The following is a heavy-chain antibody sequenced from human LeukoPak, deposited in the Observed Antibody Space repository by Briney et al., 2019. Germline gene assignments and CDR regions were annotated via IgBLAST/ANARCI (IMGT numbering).Heavy chain of an antibody. CDR2: IIPILGIA. Sequence: ASVKVSCKASGGTFSIDATSWVLQAPGQGLEWMGRIIPILGIANYAQKFQGRVTITADKSTSTAYMELSSLRSEDTAVYYVLSFSYANSSDPVFFWGQGTLVTVSS. V-gene: IGHV1-69*04. CDR1: GGTFSIDA. CDR3: LSFSYANSSDPVFF. J-gene: IGHJ4*02. D-gene: IGHD3-22*01.